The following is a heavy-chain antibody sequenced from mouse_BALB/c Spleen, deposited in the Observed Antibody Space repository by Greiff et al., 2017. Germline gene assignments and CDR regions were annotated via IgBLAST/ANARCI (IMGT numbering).Heavy chain of an antibody. D-gene: IGHD2-13*01. J-gene: IGHJ2*01. CDR1: GFAFSSYD. V-gene: IGHV5-12-1*01. Sequence: EVKLMESGGGLVKPGGSLKLSCAASGFAFSSYDMSWVRQTPEKRLEWVAYISSGGGSTYYPDTVKGRFTISRDNAKNTLYLQMSSLKSEDTAMYYCARRRDYDYWGQGTTLTVAS. CDR2: ISSGGGST. CDR3: ARRRDYDY.